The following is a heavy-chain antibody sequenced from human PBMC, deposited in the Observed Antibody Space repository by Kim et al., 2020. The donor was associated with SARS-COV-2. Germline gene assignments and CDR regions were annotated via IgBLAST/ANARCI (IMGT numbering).Heavy chain of an antibody. CDR2: IIPIFGTA. D-gene: IGHD4-17*01. Sequence: SVKVSCKASGGTFSSYAISWVRQAPGQGLEWMGGIIPIFGTANYAQKFQGRVTITADESTSTAYMELSSLRSEDTAVYYCATPGPSRWGDYSARYYFDYWGQGTLVTVSS. CDR3: ATPGPSRWGDYSARYYFDY. V-gene: IGHV1-69*13. J-gene: IGHJ4*02. CDR1: GGTFSSYA.